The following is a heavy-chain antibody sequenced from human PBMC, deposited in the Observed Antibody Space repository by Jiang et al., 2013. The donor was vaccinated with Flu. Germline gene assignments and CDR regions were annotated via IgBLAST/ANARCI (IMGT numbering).Heavy chain of an antibody. CDR2: ISGNNGNT. CDR1: GYAFSSNT. D-gene: IGHD2-15*01. J-gene: IGHJ5*01. Sequence: EVKKPGASVKVSCKVYGYAFSSNTISWVRQAPGHGLEWMGWISGNNGNTNYAQKVQGRVTMTTDTSTSTAYMEVRSLRSDDTAVYYCARRIDAGGTGWFDSWGQGTLVTVSS. CDR3: ARRIDAGGTGWFDS. V-gene: IGHV1-18*01.